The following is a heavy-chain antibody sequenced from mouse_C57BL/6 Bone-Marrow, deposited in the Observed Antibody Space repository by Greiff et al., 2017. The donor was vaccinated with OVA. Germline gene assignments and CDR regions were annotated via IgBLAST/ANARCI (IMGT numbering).Heavy chain of an antibody. CDR3: ARWGLAGRWYYAMDY. D-gene: IGHD1-1*02. V-gene: IGHV1-19*01. CDR1: GYTFTDYY. Sequence: VQLQQSGPVLVKPGASVKMSCKASGYTFTDYYMNWVKQSHGKSLEWIGVINPYNGGTSYNQKFKGKATLTVDKSSSTAYMELNSLTSEDSADYYGARWGLAGRWYYAMDYWGQGTTVTVSS. J-gene: IGHJ4*01. CDR2: INPYNGGT.